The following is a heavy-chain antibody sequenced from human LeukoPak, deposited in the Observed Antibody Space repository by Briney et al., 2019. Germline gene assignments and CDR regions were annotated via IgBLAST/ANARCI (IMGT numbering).Heavy chain of an antibody. D-gene: IGHD3-10*01. CDR2: INHSGST. CDR3: ASADYYGSGSYAY. Sequence: PSETLSLTCAVSGGSFSGYYWTWIRQPPGKGLEWIGEINHSGSTNYNPSLTSRVTISVDTSKNQFSLTLSSVTAADTAVYYCASADYYGSGSYAYWGQGTLVTVSS. J-gene: IGHJ4*02. V-gene: IGHV4-34*01. CDR1: GGSFSGYY.